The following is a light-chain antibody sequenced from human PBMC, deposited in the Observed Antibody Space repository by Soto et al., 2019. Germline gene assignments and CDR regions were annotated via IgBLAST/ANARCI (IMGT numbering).Light chain of an antibody. V-gene: IGLV2-14*01. J-gene: IGLJ1*01. CDR1: SSDVVGYNY. CDR3: SSYTSSSTLPYV. Sequence: QSVLTQPASVSGSPGQSITISCTGTSSDVVGYNYVSWYQQHPGKAPKLMIYDVSNRPSGVSNRFSGSKSGNTASLTISGLQAEDEADYYCSSYTSSSTLPYVFGTGTKVTVL. CDR2: DVS.